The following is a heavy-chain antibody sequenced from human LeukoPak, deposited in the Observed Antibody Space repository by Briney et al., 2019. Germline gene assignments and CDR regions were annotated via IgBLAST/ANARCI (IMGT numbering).Heavy chain of an antibody. D-gene: IGHD2-8*01. V-gene: IGHV1-2*02. CDR3: ARVRSVYAIYPVY. J-gene: IGHJ4*02. CDR1: GYTFTGYY. Sequence: ASVKVSCKASGYTFTGYYMHWVRQAPGQGLEWMGWINPNSGGTNYAQKFQGRVTMTRDTSISTAYMELSRLRSDDTAVYYCARVRSVYAIYPVYWGQGTLVTVSS. CDR2: INPNSGGT.